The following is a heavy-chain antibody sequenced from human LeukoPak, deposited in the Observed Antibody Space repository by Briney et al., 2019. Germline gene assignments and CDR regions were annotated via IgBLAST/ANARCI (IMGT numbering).Heavy chain of an antibody. J-gene: IGHJ4*02. CDR3: ARHERAVAGLYYFDY. CDR2: INHSGST. V-gene: IGHV4-34*01. CDR1: GGSFSGYY. D-gene: IGHD6-19*01. Sequence: SETLSLTCAVYGGSFSGYYWSWIRQPPGEGVEWIGEINHSGSTNYNPSLKSRVTISVDTSKNQFSLKLSSVTAADTAVYYCARHERAVAGLYYFDYWGQGTLVTVSS.